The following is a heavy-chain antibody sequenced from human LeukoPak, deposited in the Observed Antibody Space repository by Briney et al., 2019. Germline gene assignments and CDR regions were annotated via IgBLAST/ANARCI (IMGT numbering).Heavy chain of an antibody. D-gene: IGHD2/OR15-2a*01. Sequence: GGSLRLSCAASGFTFSSYGMHWVRQAPGKGLEWVAVIWYDESNKYYPDSVQGRFTISRDDSKNTLYLQVNSLRAEDTAVYYCARDRSMSGWYIDLWGRGTLVTVSS. CDR3: ARDRSMSGWYIDL. J-gene: IGHJ2*01. CDR1: GFTFSSYG. V-gene: IGHV3-33*01. CDR2: IWYDESNK.